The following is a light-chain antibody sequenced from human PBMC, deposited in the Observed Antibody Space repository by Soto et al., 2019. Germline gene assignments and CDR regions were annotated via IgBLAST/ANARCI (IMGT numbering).Light chain of an antibody. V-gene: IGLV2-11*01. CDR1: SSDIGGYTY. J-gene: IGLJ1*01. CDR3: CSFAGPQSFEV. CDR2: DVS. Sequence: QSALTQPRSVSGSPGQSVTISCTGTSSDIGGYTYVSWYQQHPGKAPKVIIYDVSERPSGVPDRFSGSKSGNTASLTISGLQPGDEADDYCCSFAGPQSFEVFGEGTKVTVL.